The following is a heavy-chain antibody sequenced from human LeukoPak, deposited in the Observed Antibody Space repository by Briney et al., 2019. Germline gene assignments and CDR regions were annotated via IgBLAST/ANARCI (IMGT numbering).Heavy chain of an antibody. CDR2: ISDSVGST. CDR3: AKDIGRDSGFFDS. J-gene: IGHJ4*02. V-gene: IGHV3-23*01. Sequence: GGSPRLSRVASGFTFSNYAMNWVRQVPGKRPEWVSRISDSVGSTYYADSVKGRFTISRDNSKNTVYLQMTSLRAEDTAIYYCAKDIGRDSGFFDSWGQGAPIIVSS. CDR1: GFTFSNYA.